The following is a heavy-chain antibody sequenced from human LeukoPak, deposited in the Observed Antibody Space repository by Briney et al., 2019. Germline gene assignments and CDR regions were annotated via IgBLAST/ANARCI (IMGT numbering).Heavy chain of an antibody. CDR3: ARLWFGELLLDY. CDR2: IYYSGST. Sequence: PSVTLSLTCTVSGGSISSSSYYWGWIRPPPGKGLEWFGSIYYSGSTYYNPSLKSRVTISVDTTKNQFSLKLSSVTAADTAVYYCARLWFGELLLDYWGQGTLV. CDR1: GGSISSSSYY. D-gene: IGHD3-10*01. V-gene: IGHV4-39*01. J-gene: IGHJ4*02.